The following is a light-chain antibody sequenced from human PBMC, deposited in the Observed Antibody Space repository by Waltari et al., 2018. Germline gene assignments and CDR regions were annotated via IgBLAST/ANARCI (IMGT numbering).Light chain of an antibody. J-gene: IGKJ1*01. CDR2: GSS. CDR3: QQYNTYPWT. CDR1: QVINKD. Sequence: DIQMTQSPSSLSASVGDRVTITFRASQVINKDLAWVQQKPGNAPKSLIHGSSRLQSGVPSRFSGSASGTDFTLNISSLQPDDFATYYCQQYNTYPWTFGQGTKVQIK. V-gene: IGKV1-16*01.